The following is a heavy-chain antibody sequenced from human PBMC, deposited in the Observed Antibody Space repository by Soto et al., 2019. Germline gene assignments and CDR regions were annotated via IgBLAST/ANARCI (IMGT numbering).Heavy chain of an antibody. CDR2: ISYDGNDK. Sequence: GGSLRLSCAGSGFTFSDYGMHWVRQAPGKGLEWVAIISYDGNDKNYADSVKGRFTISRDNSKDTLYLQMSSLRAEDTAVYYCAKGDGYSSAWYLIDYWGQGTLVTVSS. D-gene: IGHD6-19*01. CDR3: AKGDGYSSAWYLIDY. V-gene: IGHV3-30*18. J-gene: IGHJ4*02. CDR1: GFTFSDYG.